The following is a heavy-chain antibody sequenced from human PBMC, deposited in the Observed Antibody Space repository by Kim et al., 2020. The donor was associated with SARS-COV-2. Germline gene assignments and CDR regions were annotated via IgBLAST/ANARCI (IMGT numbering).Heavy chain of an antibody. CDR1: GFTFRSYA. J-gene: IGHJ2*01. V-gene: IGHV3-30*04. D-gene: IGHD6-13*01. CDR3: ARGAGTSWSHWYFDL. Sequence: GGSLRLSCAASGFTFRSYAMHWVRQAPGKGLEWVADISYDGSNKYYADSVKGQFTISRDNSKNTLYLQMNSLRAEDTAVYYCARGAGTSWSHWYFDLWGRGTLVTVSS. CDR2: ISYDGSNK.